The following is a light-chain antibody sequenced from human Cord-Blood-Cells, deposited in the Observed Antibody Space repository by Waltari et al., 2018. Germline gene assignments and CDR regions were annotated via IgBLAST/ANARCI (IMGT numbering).Light chain of an antibody. J-gene: IGKJ1*01. CDR2: DAS. CDR1: QSVRSN. Sequence: EIVLTQSPATLSLSPGERPTLSCRASQSVRSNLAWYHQKPGQAPRVLIYDASNRATGIPARFSGSGSGTDFTLTISSLEPEDFAVYYCQQRSNWPTFGQGTKVEIK. V-gene: IGKV3-11*01. CDR3: QQRSNWPT.